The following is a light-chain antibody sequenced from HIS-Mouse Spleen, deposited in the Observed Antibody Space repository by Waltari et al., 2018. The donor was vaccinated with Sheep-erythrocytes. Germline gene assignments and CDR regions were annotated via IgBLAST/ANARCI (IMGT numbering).Light chain of an antibody. CDR3: MQALQTPLT. Sequence: DIVMTQSPLSLPVTPGEPASISCRSSQSLRHSNGYNYFDWYLQKPGQSPQILIYLGSNRASGVPDRFSGSGSGTDFTLKISRVEAEDVGVYYCMQALQTPLTFGQGTKLEIK. J-gene: IGKJ2*01. CDR1: QSLRHSNGYNY. V-gene: IGKV2-28*01. CDR2: LGS.